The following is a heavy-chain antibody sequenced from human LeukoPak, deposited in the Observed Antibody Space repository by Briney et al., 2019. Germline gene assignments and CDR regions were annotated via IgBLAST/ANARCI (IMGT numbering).Heavy chain of an antibody. D-gene: IGHD1-14*01. V-gene: IGHV3-48*04. CDR1: GFSFSSRN. CDR2: ISASTSSI. CDR3: AGARRTRIDY. J-gene: IGHJ4*02. Sequence: GGSLRLSCAASGFSFSSRNMNWVRQAPGKGLEWVSYISASTSSIYYADSVKGRFTISRDIGKNPLYLQMNSLRAEDTAVYYCAGARRTRIDYWGQGTLVTVSS.